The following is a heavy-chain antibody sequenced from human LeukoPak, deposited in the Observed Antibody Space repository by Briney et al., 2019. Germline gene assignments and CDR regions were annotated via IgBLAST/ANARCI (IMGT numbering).Heavy chain of an antibody. J-gene: IGHJ3*02. D-gene: IGHD3-3*01. CDR2: INPSGGST. CDR1: GYTFTSYY. CDR3: ARDRVTHLEWGDDDAFDI. V-gene: IGHV1-46*01. Sequence: ASVKVSCKASGYTFTSYYMYWVRQAPGQGLEWMGIINPSGGSTSYAQKFQGRVTMARDTSTSTVYMELSSLRSEDTAVYYCARDRVTHLEWGDDDAFDIWGQGTMVTVSS.